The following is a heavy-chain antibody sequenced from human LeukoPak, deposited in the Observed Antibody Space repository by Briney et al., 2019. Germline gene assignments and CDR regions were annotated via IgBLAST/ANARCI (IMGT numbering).Heavy chain of an antibody. CDR2: IYHNGST. D-gene: IGHD3-10*01. V-gene: IGHV4-38-2*01. CDR3: ARGTGGYYANFDY. Sequence: PETLSLTCAVSGYSMSSGYYWGWIRQPPGKGLEWIGSIYHNGSTYYNPSLKSRVTISVDTSKNQFSLRLSSVTAADTAVYHCARGTGGYYANFDYWGQGTLVTVSS. CDR1: GYSMSSGYY. J-gene: IGHJ4*02.